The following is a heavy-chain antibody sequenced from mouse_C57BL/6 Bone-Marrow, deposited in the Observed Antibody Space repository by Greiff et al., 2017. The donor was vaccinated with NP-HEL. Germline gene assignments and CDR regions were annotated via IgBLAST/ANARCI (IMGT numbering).Heavy chain of an antibody. Sequence: EVQLHQSGPELVKPGASVKIPCKASGYTFTDYNMDWVKQSHGKSLEWIGDINPNNGGTIYNQKFKGKATLTVDKSSSTAYMELRSLTSEDTAVYYCARTYYGSPNWYFDVWGTGTTVTVSS. CDR3: ARTYYGSPNWYFDV. CDR1: GYTFTDYN. J-gene: IGHJ1*03. V-gene: IGHV1-18*01. D-gene: IGHD1-1*01. CDR2: INPNNGGT.